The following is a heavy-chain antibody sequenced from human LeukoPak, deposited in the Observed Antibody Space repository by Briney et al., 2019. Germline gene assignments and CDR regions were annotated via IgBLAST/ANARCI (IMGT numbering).Heavy chain of an antibody. CDR1: GGSLSGYY. J-gene: IGHJ4*02. CDR3: ARGGVRVVPFDY. CDR2: INHSGST. D-gene: IGHD2-15*01. Sequence: SETLSLTCAVYGGSLSGYYWSWIRQPPGKGLEWIGEINHSGSTNYNPSLKSRVTISVDTSKNQFSLKLSSVTAADTAVYYCARGGVRVVPFDYWGQGTLVTVSS. V-gene: IGHV4-34*01.